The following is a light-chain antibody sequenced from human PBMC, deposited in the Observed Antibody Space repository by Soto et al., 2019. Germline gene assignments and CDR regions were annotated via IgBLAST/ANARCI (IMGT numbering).Light chain of an antibody. CDR1: QSVSIL. V-gene: IGKV3D-15*01. CDR3: QQYGGSRT. CDR2: GAS. J-gene: IGKJ1*01. Sequence: EIVMPQSPATLSVSPGERATLSCRASQSVSILLAWYQQQPGPAPSILISGASTRATGVPDRFSGSGSGTDSTLTIRRLQPEDFAVYYCQQYGGSRTFGQGTKVDIK.